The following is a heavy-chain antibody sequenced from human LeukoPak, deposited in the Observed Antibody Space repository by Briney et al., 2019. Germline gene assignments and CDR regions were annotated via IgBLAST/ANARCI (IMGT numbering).Heavy chain of an antibody. J-gene: IGHJ4*02. V-gene: IGHV3-43D*03. CDR2: ISWDDGST. CDR1: GFTFDDYA. D-gene: IGHD5-24*01. CDR3: AKSGYNRFDY. Sequence: PGGSLRLSCAASGFTFDDYAMHWVRQAPGKGLVWVYLISWDDGSTYYADSVKGRFTISRDNSKNSLYLQMNSLRAEDTAVYYCAKSGYNRFDYWGQGTLVSVSS.